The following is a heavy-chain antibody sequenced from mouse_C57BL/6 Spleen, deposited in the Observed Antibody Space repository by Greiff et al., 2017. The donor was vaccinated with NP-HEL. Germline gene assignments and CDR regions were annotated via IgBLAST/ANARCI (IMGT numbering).Heavy chain of an antibody. CDR3: AVNTTVVARGYFDY. CDR1: GYTFTSYW. D-gene: IGHD1-1*01. Sequence: QVQLKQPGAELVKPGASVKMSCKASGYTFTSYWITWVKQRPGQGLEWIGDIYPGSGSTNYNEKFKSKATLTVDTSSSTAYMQLSSLTSEDSAVYYCAVNTTVVARGYFDYWGQGTTLTVSS. CDR2: IYPGSGST. V-gene: IGHV1-55*01. J-gene: IGHJ2*01.